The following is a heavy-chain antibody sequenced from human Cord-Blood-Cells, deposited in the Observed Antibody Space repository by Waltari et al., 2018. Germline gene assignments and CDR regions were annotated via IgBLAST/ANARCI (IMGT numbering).Heavy chain of an antibody. CDR3: ARVEYCSSTSCYYFDY. J-gene: IGHJ4*02. D-gene: IGHD2-2*01. Sequence: QVQLVQSGAEVKKPGSSVKVSCKASGGTFSSYAISWVRQAPGQGVEWVGGLIPIFGTANYAQKCQGRVTITADESTSTAYRELSSLRSEDTAVYYCARVEYCSSTSCYYFDYWGQGTLVTVSS. CDR2: LIPIFGTA. V-gene: IGHV1-69*01. CDR1: GGTFSSYA.